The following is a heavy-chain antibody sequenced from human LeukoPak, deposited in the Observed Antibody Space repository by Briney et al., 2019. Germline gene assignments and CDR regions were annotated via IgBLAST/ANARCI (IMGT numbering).Heavy chain of an antibody. Sequence: GGSLRLSCAASGFTFSNAWMSWVRQAPGKGLEWVGRIKRKSDGGATDYAAPVKGRFTVSRDDSKNTLYLQMNSLKTEDTALYYCTKEDYGNYVSPHWGQGTLVTVSS. CDR2: IKRKSDGGAT. J-gene: IGHJ4*02. V-gene: IGHV3-15*01. CDR1: GFTFSNAW. D-gene: IGHD4-11*01. CDR3: TKEDYGNYVSPH.